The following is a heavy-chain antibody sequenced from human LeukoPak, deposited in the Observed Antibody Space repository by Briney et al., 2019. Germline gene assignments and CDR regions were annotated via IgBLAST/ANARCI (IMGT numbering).Heavy chain of an antibody. CDR3: ARAYGSGSYTLLFFDY. Sequence: ASVKVSCKASGYTFTSYYIHWVRQAPAQGLEWMGIINPNGGSTSYAQKLQGRVTMTRDTSTSTVYMELSSLISEATAVYYCARAYGSGSYTLLFFDYWGQGTLVTVSS. CDR1: GYTFTSYY. CDR2: INPNGGST. J-gene: IGHJ4*02. V-gene: IGHV1-46*01. D-gene: IGHD3-10*01.